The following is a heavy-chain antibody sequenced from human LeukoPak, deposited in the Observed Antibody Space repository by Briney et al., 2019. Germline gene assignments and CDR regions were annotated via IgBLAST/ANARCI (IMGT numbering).Heavy chain of an antibody. J-gene: IGHJ3*02. CDR1: GFTLSSYA. V-gene: IGHV3-23*01. D-gene: IGHD3-22*01. CDR3: AKSLFGMMVGDDAFDI. CDR2: ISGSGGRT. Sequence: GGSLRLSCAASGFTLSSYAMGWVRQAPGKGLEWVSFISGSGGRTYDADSAKGRFTISRDNSQNTLSLQMNSLRAEDTALYYCAKSLFGMMVGDDAFDIWGQGTMVAVSS.